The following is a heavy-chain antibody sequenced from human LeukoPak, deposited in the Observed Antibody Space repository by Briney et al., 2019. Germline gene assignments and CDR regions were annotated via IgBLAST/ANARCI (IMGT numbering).Heavy chain of an antibody. CDR2: ISAYNGNT. V-gene: IGHV1-18*01. J-gene: IGHJ4*02. CDR1: RYTFTTYG. Sequence: ASVKVSCKASRYTFTTYGISSVRQAPGQGLEWMGWISAYNGNTNYAQKLQGRVTMTTDTSTSTAYMELRSLRSDDTAVYYCTVDIVATIPYYFDYWGQGTLVTVSS. D-gene: IGHD5-12*01. CDR3: TVDIVATIPYYFDY.